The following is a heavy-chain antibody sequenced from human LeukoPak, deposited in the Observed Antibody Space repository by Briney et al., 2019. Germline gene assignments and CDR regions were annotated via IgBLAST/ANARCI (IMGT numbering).Heavy chain of an antibody. CDR2: INPDNGGT. V-gene: IGHV1-2*02. CDR1: VYTFTGYY. J-gene: IGHJ4*02. D-gene: IGHD5-12*01. CDR3: ARDPSNSGYDYLYYFDY. Sequence: GASVKVSCKASVYTFTGYYMHWVRQAPGQGLEWMGWINPDNGGTNYAQKFQGRVTMTRDMSISTAYMELSRLRSDDTAVYYCARDPSNSGYDYLYYFDYWGQGTLVTVSS.